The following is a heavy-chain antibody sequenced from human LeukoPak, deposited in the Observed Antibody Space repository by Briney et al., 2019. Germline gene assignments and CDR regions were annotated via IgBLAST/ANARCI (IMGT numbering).Heavy chain of an antibody. CDR3: ARDAIVPAAMDY. V-gene: IGHV4-59*01. D-gene: IGHD2-2*01. Sequence: PSETLSLTCTVSGGSISSYYWSWIRQPPGKGLEWIGYIYYSGSTNYNPSLKSRVTISVDTSKNQFSLKLSSVTAADTAVYYCARDAIVPAAMDYWGQGTLVTVSS. CDR2: IYYSGST. CDR1: GGSISSYY. J-gene: IGHJ4*02.